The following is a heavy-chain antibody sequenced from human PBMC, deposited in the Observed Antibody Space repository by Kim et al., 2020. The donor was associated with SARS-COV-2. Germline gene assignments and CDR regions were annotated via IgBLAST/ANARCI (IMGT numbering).Heavy chain of an antibody. CDR1: GFTFSSYG. V-gene: IGHV3-33*08. D-gene: IGHD6-25*01. J-gene: IGHJ4*02. CDR2: IWYDGSNE. CDR3: TRDRTAATRNNGPLEY. Sequence: GGSLRLSCAASGFTFSSYGMHWVRQAPGKGLEWVAIIWYDGSNEYYADSVKGRFIISRDNFKNTLYLQMNSLRAEDTALYYCTRDRTAATRNNGPLEYWGRGSLVTVSS.